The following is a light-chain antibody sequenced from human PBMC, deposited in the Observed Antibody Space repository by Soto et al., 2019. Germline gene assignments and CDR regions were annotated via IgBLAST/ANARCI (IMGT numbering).Light chain of an antibody. J-gene: IGKJ3*01. Sequence: EIVMTQSPATLSVSPGERATLSCRASQSVSTNLAWYQQKPGQAPRLIIYGASTRATGIPARFSGSGSGTEFTLTISSLQSEDFGFYYCHQYNSWPRGTFGPGTKVEIK. CDR1: QSVSTN. V-gene: IGKV3-15*01. CDR2: GAS. CDR3: HQYNSWPRGT.